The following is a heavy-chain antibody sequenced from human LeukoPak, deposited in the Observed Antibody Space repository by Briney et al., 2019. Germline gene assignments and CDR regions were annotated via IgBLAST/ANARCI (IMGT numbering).Heavy chain of an antibody. CDR2: IIPIFGTA. J-gene: IGHJ5*02. CDR1: GGTFSSYA. CDR3: ARDHSGAAAGKYWFDP. Sequence: ASVKVSCKASGGTFSSYAISWVRQAPGQGLEWMGGIIPIFGTANYAQKFQGRVTITADKSTSTAYMGLSSLRSEDTAVYYCARDHSGAAAGKYWFDPWGQGTLVTVSS. V-gene: IGHV1-69*06. D-gene: IGHD6-13*01.